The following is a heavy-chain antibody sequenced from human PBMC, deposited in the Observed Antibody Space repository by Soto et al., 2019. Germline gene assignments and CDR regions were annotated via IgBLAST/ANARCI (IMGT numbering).Heavy chain of an antibody. CDR3: ARTYYYDSSGYYHYYYGMDV. D-gene: IGHD3-22*01. CDR2: IIPIFGTA. V-gene: IGHV1-69*12. CDR1: GGTFSSYA. Sequence: QVQLVQSGAEVKKPGSSVKVSCKASGGTFSSYAISWVRQAPGQGLEWMVGIIPIFGTANYAQKFQGRVTITANESTSKAYIELSSLSSEATAVYYCARTYYYDSSGYYHYYYGMDVWGQGTTVTVSS. J-gene: IGHJ6*02.